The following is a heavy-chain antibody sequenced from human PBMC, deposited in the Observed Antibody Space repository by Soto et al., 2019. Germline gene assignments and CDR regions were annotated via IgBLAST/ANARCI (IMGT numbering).Heavy chain of an antibody. D-gene: IGHD5-12*01. CDR3: TTAVKATRPENKYPIEMATD. Sequence: PGGSLRLSCAASGFTFSNAWMSWVRQAPGKGPEWVGRIKSKTDGGTTDYAAPVKGRFTISRDDSKNTLYLQMNSLKTEDTAVYYCTTAVKATRPENKYPIEMATDWGQGTLVTVSS. CDR1: GFTFSNAW. J-gene: IGHJ4*02. V-gene: IGHV3-15*01. CDR2: IKSKTDGGTT.